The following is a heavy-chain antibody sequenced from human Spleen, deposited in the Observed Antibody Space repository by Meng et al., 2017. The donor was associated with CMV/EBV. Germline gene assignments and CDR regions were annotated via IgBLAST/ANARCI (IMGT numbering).Heavy chain of an antibody. CDR1: GFTFSSYA. V-gene: IGHV3-23*01. CDR2: ISGSGGST. J-gene: IGHJ4*02. Sequence: GESLKISCATSGFTFSSYAMSWVRQAPGKGLEWVSGISGSGGSTYYADSVKGRFTISRDNSKNTLYVQMNSLRAEDTAVYYCAKVVGYRVTAGGLYFDYWGPGTLVTVSS. CDR3: AKVVGYRVTAGGLYFDY. D-gene: IGHD2-15*01.